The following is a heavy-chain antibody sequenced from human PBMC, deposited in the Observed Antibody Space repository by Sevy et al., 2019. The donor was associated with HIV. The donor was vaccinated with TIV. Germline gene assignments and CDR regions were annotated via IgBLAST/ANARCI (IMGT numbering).Heavy chain of an antibody. V-gene: IGHV3-48*01. Sequence: GGSLRLSCAASGFTFSNYNMNWVRQAPGKGLEWASYISSSCNTIYYADSVKGRFTISRDNDKNSLYLEMNSLRAEDTAVYYCAREGGYSDQGMDVWGLGTTVTVSS. CDR1: GFTFSNYN. J-gene: IGHJ6*02. CDR3: AREGGYSDQGMDV. CDR2: ISSSCNTI. D-gene: IGHD5-12*01.